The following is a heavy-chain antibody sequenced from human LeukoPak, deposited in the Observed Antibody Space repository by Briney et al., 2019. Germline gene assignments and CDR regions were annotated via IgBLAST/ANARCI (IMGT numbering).Heavy chain of an antibody. CDR3: ARAGSSGFDY. D-gene: IGHD6-19*01. Sequence: SETLSLTCTVSGGSISSSSYYWSWIRQPPGKGLEWIGEINHSGSTNYNPSLKSRVTISVDTSKNQFSLKLSSVTAADTAVYYCARAGSSGFDYWGQGTLVTVSS. CDR1: GGSISSSSYY. CDR2: INHSGST. V-gene: IGHV4-39*07. J-gene: IGHJ4*02.